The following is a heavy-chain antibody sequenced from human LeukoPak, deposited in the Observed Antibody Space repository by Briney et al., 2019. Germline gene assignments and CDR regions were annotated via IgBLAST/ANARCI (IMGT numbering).Heavy chain of an antibody. CDR2: VFYSGSA. V-gene: IGHV4-39*01. CDR3: ARHDEGSTDSGTCYSSFDY. CDR1: GGSISSSSYY. Sequence: SETLSLTCTVSGGSISSSSYYWGWIRQPPGKGLEWIGSVFYSGSASYNPSLKSRVTISVDMSKNQFSLKLRSVTAADTAVYYCARHDEGSTDSGTCYSSFDYWGQGTLVTVSS. J-gene: IGHJ4*02. D-gene: IGHD3-10*01.